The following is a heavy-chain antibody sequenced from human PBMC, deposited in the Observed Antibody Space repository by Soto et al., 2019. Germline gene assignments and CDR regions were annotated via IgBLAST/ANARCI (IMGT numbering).Heavy chain of an antibody. D-gene: IGHD5-12*01. V-gene: IGHV4-31*03. Sequence: QVQLQESGPGLVKPSQTLSLTCTVSGGSISSGGYYWSWIRQHPGKGLEWIGYIYYSGSTYYNPSFKGRVTISVDTSKNQFSLKLSSVTAADTAVYYCAREEGGGYDHRWFDPWGQGTLFTVSS. CDR3: AREEGGGYDHRWFDP. J-gene: IGHJ5*02. CDR2: IYYSGST. CDR1: GGSISSGGYY.